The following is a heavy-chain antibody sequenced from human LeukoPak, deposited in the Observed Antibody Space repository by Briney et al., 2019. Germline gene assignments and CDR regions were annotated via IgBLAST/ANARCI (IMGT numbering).Heavy chain of an antibody. Sequence: GGSLRLSCAASGFTLSTYWMHWVRQAPGKGLVWVSRINPDGSTTTYADSLEGRFTISRDNAKNTLYLQMSSLRAEDTAVYYFVRVVGGTYHLFYCVQRTVVTVPS. V-gene: IGHV3-74*01. CDR1: GFTLSTYW. CDR2: INPDGSTT. J-gene: IGHJ4*02. D-gene: IGHD1-14*01. CDR3: VRVVGGTYHLFY.